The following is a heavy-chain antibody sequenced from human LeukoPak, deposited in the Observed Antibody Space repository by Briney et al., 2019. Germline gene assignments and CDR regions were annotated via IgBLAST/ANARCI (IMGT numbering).Heavy chain of an antibody. V-gene: IGHV3-23*01. CDR3: AKVRAPSGWFNSDY. Sequence: EAGGSLSLSCAASGFTFSNYVMNWVRQAPGKGLEWVSGISGSGDSTYYADSVKGRFTISRDNSKNTLFLQMNSLRAEDTAAYYCAKVRAPSGWFNSDYWGQGTLVTVSS. CDR2: ISGSGDST. D-gene: IGHD6-19*01. CDR1: GFTFSNYV. J-gene: IGHJ4*02.